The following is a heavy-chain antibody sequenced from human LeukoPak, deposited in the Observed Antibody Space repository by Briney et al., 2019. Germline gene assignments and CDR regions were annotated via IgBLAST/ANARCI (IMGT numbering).Heavy chain of an antibody. CDR1: GYTFTSYD. Sequence: ASVKVSCKASGYTFTSYDINWVRQATGQGLEWMGWMNPNSGNTGYAQKFQGRVTMTRNTSISTAYMELSRLRSDDTAVYYCARETYYYGSGNWFDPWGQGTLVTVSS. V-gene: IGHV1-8*01. D-gene: IGHD3-10*01. CDR3: ARETYYYGSGNWFDP. CDR2: MNPNSGNT. J-gene: IGHJ5*02.